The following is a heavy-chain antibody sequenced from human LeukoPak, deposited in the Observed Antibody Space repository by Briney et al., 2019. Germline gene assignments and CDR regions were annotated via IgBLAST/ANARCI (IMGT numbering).Heavy chain of an antibody. CDR2: INHSGST. D-gene: IGHD5-12*01. Sequence: PSETLSLTCAAYGGSFSGYYWSWIRQPSGKGLEWIGEINHSGSTNYNPSLKSRVTLSVDTSKNDFSLRLSSVTAADSAVYFCATGKYSGYYDYWGQGTLVTVSS. CDR1: GGSFSGYY. CDR3: ATGKYSGYYDY. V-gene: IGHV4-34*01. J-gene: IGHJ4*02.